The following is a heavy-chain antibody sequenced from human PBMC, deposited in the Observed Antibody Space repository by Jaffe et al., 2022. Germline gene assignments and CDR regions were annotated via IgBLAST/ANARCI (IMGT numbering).Heavy chain of an antibody. V-gene: IGHV4-59*01. CDR2: IYYSGST. D-gene: IGHD3-3*01. Sequence: QVQLQESGPGLVKPSETLSLTCTVSGGSISSYYWSWIRQPPGKGLEWIGYIYYSGSTNYNPSLKSRVTISVDTSKNQFSLKLSSVTAADTAVYYCAREGVTIFGVVEDAFDIWGQGTMVTVSS. CDR1: GGSISSYY. J-gene: IGHJ3*02. CDR3: AREGVTIFGVVEDAFDI.